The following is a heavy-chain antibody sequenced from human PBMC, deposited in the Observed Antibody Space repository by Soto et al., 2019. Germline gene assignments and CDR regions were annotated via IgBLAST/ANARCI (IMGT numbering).Heavy chain of an antibody. V-gene: IGHV3-30-3*01. CDR1: GFTFSSYA. CDR2: ISYDGSNK. CDR3: ASDLFRQQLVDY. Sequence: QVQLVESGGGVVQPGRSLRLSCAASGFTFSSYAMHWVRQAPGKGLEWVAVISYDGSNKYYADSVKGRFTISRDNSKNTLYLQMNSLRAEDTAVYYCASDLFRQQLVDYWGQGTLVTVSS. J-gene: IGHJ4*02. D-gene: IGHD6-13*01.